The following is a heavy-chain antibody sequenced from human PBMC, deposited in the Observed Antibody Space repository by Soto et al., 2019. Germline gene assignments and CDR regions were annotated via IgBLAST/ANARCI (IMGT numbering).Heavy chain of an antibody. Sequence: ASVKVSCTTSGYTFTDFFLHWVRQAPGQGLEWMGWINPTNGDTKFAQNFQGRVTMTRDTSISTAYMELSGLTSDDTALYYCARDSLPQLTASWSGYLVNHFDPRGQGKLVTFS. D-gene: IGHD3-3*01. CDR2: INPTNGDT. V-gene: IGHV1-2*02. CDR1: GYTFTDFF. CDR3: ARDSLPQLTASWSGYLVNHFDP. J-gene: IGHJ5*02.